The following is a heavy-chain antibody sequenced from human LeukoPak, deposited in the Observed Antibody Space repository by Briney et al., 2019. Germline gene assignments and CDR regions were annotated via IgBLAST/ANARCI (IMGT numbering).Heavy chain of an antibody. CDR3: ARAWGGDTMVRGVIPFDY. J-gene: IGHJ4*02. V-gene: IGHV3-7*01. CDR1: GFTFSSYW. Sequence: GESLKISCAASGFTFSSYWMSWVRQAPGKGLEWVANIKQDGSEKYYVDSVKGRFTISRDNAKNSLYLQMNSLRAEDTAAYYCARAWGGDTMVRGVIPFDYWGQGTLVTVSS. CDR2: IKQDGSEK. D-gene: IGHD3-10*01.